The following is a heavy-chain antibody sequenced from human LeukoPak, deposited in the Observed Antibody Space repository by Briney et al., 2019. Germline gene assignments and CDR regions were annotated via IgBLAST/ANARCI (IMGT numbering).Heavy chain of an antibody. CDR2: FDPEENKR. J-gene: IGHJ2*01. D-gene: IGHD6-19*01. Sequence: ASVKVSCKVSGYTLTELCIHWVRQAPGKGLEWMGGFDPEENKRIYAQKFKGRVTMTEDTSTDTAYMELSSLRFEDTAVYFCAKGPPGSDNDWYFDLWGRGTLVTVSS. CDR1: GYTLTELC. V-gene: IGHV1-24*01. CDR3: AKGPPGSDNDWYFDL.